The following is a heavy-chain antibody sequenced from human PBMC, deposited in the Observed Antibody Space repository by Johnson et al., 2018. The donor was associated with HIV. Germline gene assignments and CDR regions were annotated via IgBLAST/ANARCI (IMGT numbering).Heavy chain of an antibody. CDR2: ISWDGGST. Sequence: VQLLESGGVVVQPGGSLRLSCAASGFTFDDYAMHWVRQAPGKGLEWVSLISWDGGSTYYADSVKGRFTISRDNSKNSLYLQMNSLRAEDTALYYCAKDIGSGSGSYNAFDIWGQGTMVTVSS. D-gene: IGHD3-10*01. V-gene: IGHV3-43D*03. CDR1: GFTFDDYA. CDR3: AKDIGSGSGSYNAFDI. J-gene: IGHJ3*02.